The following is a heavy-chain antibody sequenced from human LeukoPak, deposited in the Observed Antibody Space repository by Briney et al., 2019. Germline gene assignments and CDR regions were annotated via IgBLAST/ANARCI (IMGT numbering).Heavy chain of an antibody. CDR2: ISSSGSYI. D-gene: IGHD1-1*01. CDR3: AKSLFTSATGTGRAFHI. V-gene: IGHV3-21*04. CDR1: GFTFSTYS. J-gene: IGHJ3*02. Sequence: GGSLRLSCAASGFTFSTYSMNWVRQAPGKGLEWVSSISSSGSYINYADSVKGRFTISRDNSKSTLFLQMNDLRVEDTAKFYCAKSLFTSATGTGRAFHIWGQGTMVSVSS.